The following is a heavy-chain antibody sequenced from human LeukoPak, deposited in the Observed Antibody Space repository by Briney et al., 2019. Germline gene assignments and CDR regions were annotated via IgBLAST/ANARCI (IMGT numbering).Heavy chain of an antibody. J-gene: IGHJ5*02. D-gene: IGHD6-19*01. CDR1: GFPFNNYW. V-gene: IGHV3-74*01. CDR3: ARAGASGWYAARWFDP. CDR2: INTDGRTT. Sequence: PGGSLRLSCAASGFPFNNYWIHGVREAPGKGLMEVSSINTDGRTTRYAASVQGRFTNSKDNAKNTLSLQMHSLRDGDTAVYYCARAGASGWYAARWFDPWGQGTLVSVSS.